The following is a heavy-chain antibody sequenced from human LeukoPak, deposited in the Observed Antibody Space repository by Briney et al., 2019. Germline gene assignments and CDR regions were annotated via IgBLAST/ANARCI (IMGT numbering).Heavy chain of an antibody. CDR1: GGTFSSYA. J-gene: IGHJ3*02. CDR3: ASANGGPWSGYYAFDI. V-gene: IGHV1-69*05. CDR2: IIPIFSTA. Sequence: SVKVSCKASGGTFSSYAISWVRQAPGQGLEWMGRIIPIFSTANYAQKCQGRVTITTDESTSTAYMELSSLRSEDTAVYYCASANGGPWSGYYAFDIWGQGTMVTVSS. D-gene: IGHD3-3*01.